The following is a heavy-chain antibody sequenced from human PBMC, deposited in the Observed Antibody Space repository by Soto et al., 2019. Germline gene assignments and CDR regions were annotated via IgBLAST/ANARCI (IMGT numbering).Heavy chain of an antibody. CDR2: ISGSGGST. J-gene: IGHJ3*02. V-gene: IGHV3-23*01. D-gene: IGHD3-9*01. Sequence: GGSLRLSCAASGFTFSSYAMSWVRQAPGKGLEWVSAISGSGGSTYYADSVKGRFTISRDNSKNTLYLQMNSLRAEDTAVYYCAKDLTPRYDILTGYYNPDAFDIWGQGTMVTVSS. CDR1: GFTFSSYA. CDR3: AKDLTPRYDILTGYYNPDAFDI.